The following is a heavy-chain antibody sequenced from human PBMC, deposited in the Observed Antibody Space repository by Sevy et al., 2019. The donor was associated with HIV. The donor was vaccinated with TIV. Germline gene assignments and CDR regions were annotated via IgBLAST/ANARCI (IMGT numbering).Heavy chain of an antibody. Sequence: GGSLRLSCAASGFTSSSYAMSWVRQPPGRGLEWVSTLSDSGVSTYYADSVKGRFTISRDNSKNILYLQMNSLRAEETAVFYCASSRNYYDTSSSFDYWGQGTLVTVSS. J-gene: IGHJ4*02. CDR3: ASSRNYYDTSSSFDY. V-gene: IGHV3-23*01. D-gene: IGHD3-22*01. CDR1: GFTSSSYA. CDR2: LSDSGVST.